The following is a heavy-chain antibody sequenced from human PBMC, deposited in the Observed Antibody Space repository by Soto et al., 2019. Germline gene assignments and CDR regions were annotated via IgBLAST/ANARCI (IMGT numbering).Heavy chain of an antibody. D-gene: IGHD4-17*01. CDR3: AKHFSPYADYPRY. CDR2: ITGSGGST. V-gene: IGHV3-23*01. CDR1: GFTFSSYG. Sequence: EVQLLESGGGLVQPGGSLRLSCAASGFTFSSYGMTWVRQAPGKGLEWVSAITGSGGSTYYADSVQGRFTISRDKSKNTLYLQMSSLRAEDTAVYYCAKHFSPYADYPRYWGQGTLVTVSS. J-gene: IGHJ4*02.